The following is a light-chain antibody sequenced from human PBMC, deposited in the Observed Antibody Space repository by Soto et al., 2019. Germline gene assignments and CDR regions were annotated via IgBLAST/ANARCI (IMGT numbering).Light chain of an antibody. CDR3: QQASSFPLT. V-gene: IGKV1D-12*01. J-gene: IGKJ4*01. CDR1: QGINTW. CDR2: AAS. Sequence: DIQMTQSPSFVSASVGDSATITCRASQGINTWLAWYQQKPGKAPKLLIYAASSLQRGVPPRFSGRESGTGFSLCNNSLQPEDFATYFCQQASSFPLTFGGGTKIE.